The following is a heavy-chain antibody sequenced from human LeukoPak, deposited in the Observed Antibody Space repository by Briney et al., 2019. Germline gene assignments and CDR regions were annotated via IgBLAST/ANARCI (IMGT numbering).Heavy chain of an antibody. CDR3: ARGDRNYYDSSGYYYGDY. J-gene: IGHJ4*02. Sequence: KPSGTLSLTCAVSGGSISSSNWWSWVRQPPGKGLEWIGEINHSGSTNYNPSLKSRVTISVDTSKNQFSLKLSSVTAADTAVYYCARGDRNYYDSSGYYYGDYWGQGTLVTASS. CDR2: INHSGST. D-gene: IGHD3-22*01. V-gene: IGHV4-4*02. CDR1: GGSISSSNW.